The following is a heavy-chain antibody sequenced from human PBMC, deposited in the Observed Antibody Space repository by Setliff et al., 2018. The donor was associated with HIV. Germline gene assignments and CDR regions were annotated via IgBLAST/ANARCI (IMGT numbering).Heavy chain of an antibody. CDR2: INWNGDGT. CDR1: GGTFSSYA. V-gene: IGHV3-20*03. Sequence: ASGGTFSSYAITWVRQAPGKGLECVSAINWNGDGTHYADSVKGRFTISRDNAKNSLYLQMHSLRAEDTALYYCVKGSSSGTFGYMDVWGRGTTVTVSS. D-gene: IGHD1-26*01. CDR3: VKGSSSGTFGYMDV. J-gene: IGHJ6*03.